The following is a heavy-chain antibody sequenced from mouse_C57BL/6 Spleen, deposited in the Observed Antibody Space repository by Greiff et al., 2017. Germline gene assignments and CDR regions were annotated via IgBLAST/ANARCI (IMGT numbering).Heavy chain of an antibody. D-gene: IGHD2-5*01. J-gene: IGHJ4*01. CDR1: GFNIKDYY. CDR2: IDPEDGDT. Sequence: VQLPQSGAELVRPGASVKLSCTASGFNIKDYYMHWVKQRPEQGLEWIGRIDPEDGDTEYAPKFQGKATMTADTSSNTAYLQLSSLTSEDTAVYYCTTYSNYGVYYAMDYWGQGTSVTVSS. CDR3: TTYSNYGVYYAMDY. V-gene: IGHV14-1*01.